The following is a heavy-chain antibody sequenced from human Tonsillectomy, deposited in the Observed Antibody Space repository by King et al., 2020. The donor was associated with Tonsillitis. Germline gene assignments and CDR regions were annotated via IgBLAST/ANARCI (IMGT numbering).Heavy chain of an antibody. Sequence: QLVQSGGGVVQPGGSLRLSCAASGFTFDDYAMHWVRQAPGKRLEWVSLISGDGTTTYYADSVKGRFTGSRDNSKNSLYLQMNSLRTEDTALYYCARDKTVNYLDYWGQGTLVTVSS. V-gene: IGHV3-43*02. CDR2: ISGDGTTT. J-gene: IGHJ4*02. CDR1: GFTFDDYA. D-gene: IGHD3-22*01. CDR3: ARDKTVNYLDY.